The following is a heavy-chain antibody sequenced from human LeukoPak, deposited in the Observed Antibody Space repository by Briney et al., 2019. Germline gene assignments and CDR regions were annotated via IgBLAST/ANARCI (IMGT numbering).Heavy chain of an antibody. V-gene: IGHV3-21*01. CDR2: ISSSSSYI. J-gene: IGHJ4*02. CDR1: GFTFSSYS. Sequence: GGSLRLSCAASGFTFSSYSMNWVRQAPGKGLEWVSSISSSSSYIYYADPVKGRFTISRDNAKNSLYLQMNSLRAEDTAVYYCARDMTGVAAHYWGQGTLVTVSS. D-gene: IGHD2-15*01. CDR3: ARDMTGVAAHY.